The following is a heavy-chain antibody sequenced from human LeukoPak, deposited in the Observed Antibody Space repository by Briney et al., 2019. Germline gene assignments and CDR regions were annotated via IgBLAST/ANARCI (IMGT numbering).Heavy chain of an antibody. CDR1: GFTFSSYG. Sequence: GGSLRLSCAASGFTFSSYGMHWVRQAPGKGLEWVAVIWYDGSNKYYADSVKGRFTISRDNSKNTLYLQMNSLRAEDTAVYYCAKGGEFGIVVATGYFDCWGQGTLVTVSS. CDR3: AKGGEFGIVVATGYFDC. V-gene: IGHV3-33*06. CDR2: IWYDGSNK. J-gene: IGHJ4*02. D-gene: IGHD2-2*01.